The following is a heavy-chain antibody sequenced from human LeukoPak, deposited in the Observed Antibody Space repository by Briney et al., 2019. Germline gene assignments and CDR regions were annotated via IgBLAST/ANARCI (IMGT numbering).Heavy chain of an antibody. CDR3: AREAGEGFDY. D-gene: IGHD3-10*01. Sequence: SETLSLTCAVYGGSFSGYYWSWIRQPPGKGLEWIGEINHSGSTNYNPSLKSRVTISVDTSKNQFTLKLSSVTAADTAVYYCAREAGEGFDYWGQGTLVTVSS. CDR2: INHSGST. V-gene: IGHV4-34*01. CDR1: GGSFSGYY. J-gene: IGHJ4*02.